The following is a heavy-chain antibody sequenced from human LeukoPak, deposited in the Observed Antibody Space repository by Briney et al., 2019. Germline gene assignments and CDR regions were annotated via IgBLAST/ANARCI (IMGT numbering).Heavy chain of an antibody. D-gene: IGHD6-19*01. CDR2: IYYSGST. CDR3: ASLVTKGLVDY. CDR1: GASISNYY. Sequence: PSETLSLTCTVSGASISNYYWSWIRQPPGKGLEWIGSIYYSGSTYYNPSLKSRVTISVDTSKNQFSLKLSSVTAADTAVYYCASLVTKGLVDYWGQGTLVTVSS. J-gene: IGHJ4*02. V-gene: IGHV4-39*07.